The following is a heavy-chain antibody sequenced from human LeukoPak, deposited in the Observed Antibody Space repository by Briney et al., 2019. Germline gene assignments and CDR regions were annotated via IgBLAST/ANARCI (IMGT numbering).Heavy chain of an antibody. V-gene: IGHV4-61*02. CDR2: IYTSGTT. J-gene: IGHJ4*02. CDR1: GGSISSGSYY. D-gene: IGHD3-3*02. CDR3: ARVSGREYYFDY. Sequence: SETLSLTCTVSGGSISSGSYYWSWIRQPAGKGLEWIGRIYTSGTTNYNPSLKSRVTISVDTSKNQFSLKLSSVTAADTAVYYCARVSGREYYFDYWGQGTLVTVSS.